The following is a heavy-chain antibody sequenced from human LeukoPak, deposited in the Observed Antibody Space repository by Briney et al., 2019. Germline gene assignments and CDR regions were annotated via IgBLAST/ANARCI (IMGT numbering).Heavy chain of an antibody. CDR3: ARDPYSGGYGDYYYYYMDL. V-gene: IGHV3-48*01. J-gene: IGHJ6*03. D-gene: IGHD1-26*01. CDR2: ISSSSSTI. Sequence: DPGGSLRLSCAASRFTFSNYNMNWVRQAPGKGLEWVSYISSSSSTIYYADSVKGRFTISRDNSKNTLYLQMNSLRAEDTAVYYCARDPYSGGYGDYYYYYMDLWGQGTTVTISS. CDR1: RFTFSNYN.